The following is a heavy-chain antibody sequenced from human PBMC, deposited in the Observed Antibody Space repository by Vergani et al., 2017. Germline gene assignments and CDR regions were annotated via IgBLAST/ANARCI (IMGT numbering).Heavy chain of an antibody. CDR3: ARQNPYGSAHVDF. D-gene: IGHD3-10*01. Sequence: QLQLQESGPGLVKPSATLSLTCSVSGASIRSSNYYWGWIRQPPGRGLEWIGCVHRNGNTYYTSSLRSRATISRDTSKHQFSLRLTSVTAADTAVYHCARQNPYGSAHVDFWGRGVLVTVSA. V-gene: IGHV4-39*07. J-gene: IGHJ4*02. CDR2: VHRNGNT. CDR1: GASIRSSNYY.